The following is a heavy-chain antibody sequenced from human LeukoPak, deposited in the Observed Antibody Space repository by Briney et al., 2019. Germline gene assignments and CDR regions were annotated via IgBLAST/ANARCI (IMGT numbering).Heavy chain of an antibody. D-gene: IGHD3-10*01. CDR1: GYTFTSYG. J-gene: IGHJ4*02. CDR3: ARDPQLFYYGSGSYCDY. Sequence: ASVKVSCKASGYTFTSYGISWVRQAPGQGLEWMGWISAYNGNTNYAQKLQGRVTMTTDTSTSTAYMELRSLRSDDTAVYYCARDPQLFYYGSGSYCDYWGQGTLVTVSS. V-gene: IGHV1-18*01. CDR2: ISAYNGNT.